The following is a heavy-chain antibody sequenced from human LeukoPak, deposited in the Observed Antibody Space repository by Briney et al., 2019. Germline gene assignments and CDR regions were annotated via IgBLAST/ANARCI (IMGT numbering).Heavy chain of an antibody. Sequence: GGSLRLSCAASGFTFSSYSMNWVRQAPGKGLEWVSSTSSSSSYIYYADSVKGRFTISRDNAKNSLYLQMNSLRAEDTAVYYCARVYCSGGSCYIDYWGQGTLVTVSS. J-gene: IGHJ4*02. D-gene: IGHD2-15*01. V-gene: IGHV3-21*01. CDR2: TSSSSSYI. CDR1: GFTFSSYS. CDR3: ARVYCSGGSCYIDY.